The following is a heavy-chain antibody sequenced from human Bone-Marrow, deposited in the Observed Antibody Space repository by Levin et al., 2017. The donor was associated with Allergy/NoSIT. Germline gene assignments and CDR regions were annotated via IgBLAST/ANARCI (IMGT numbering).Heavy chain of an antibody. CDR3: ATDSSGWSPGGY. CDR2: IYPVNGDT. V-gene: IGHV1-3*01. CDR1: GYSFTDYA. Sequence: ASVKVSCKASGYSFTDYAIHWVRQAPGQRFEWMGWIYPVNGDTKYSQKFQGRVTITADTSAKTAYMEVSSLTSEDTALYYCATDSSGWSPGGYWGQGTLVTVSP. J-gene: IGHJ4*02. D-gene: IGHD6-19*01.